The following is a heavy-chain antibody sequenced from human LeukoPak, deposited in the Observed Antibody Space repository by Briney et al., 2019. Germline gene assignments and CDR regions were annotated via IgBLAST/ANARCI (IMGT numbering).Heavy chain of an antibody. V-gene: IGHV3-66*01. CDR1: GFTVSSKY. D-gene: IGHD2-2*02. Sequence: GGSLRLSCAASGFTVSSKYMTWVRQAPGKGLEWVSLIYGGGNTYYADSVKGRFTISRDNSKNTLYLQMNSLRAEDTAVYYCARSPGYCSSTSCYKAHYYYMDVWGKGTTVTVSS. CDR2: IYGGGNT. CDR3: ARSPGYCSSTSCYKAHYYYMDV. J-gene: IGHJ6*03.